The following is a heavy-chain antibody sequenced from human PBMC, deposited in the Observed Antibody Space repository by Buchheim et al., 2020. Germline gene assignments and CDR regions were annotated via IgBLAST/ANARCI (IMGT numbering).Heavy chain of an antibody. D-gene: IGHD2-21*01. V-gene: IGHV4-4*02. CDR1: GGSISSDTC. CDR3: ARNGNCCLDY. J-gene: IGHJ4*02. Sequence: QVQLQESGPGLVEPSGTLSLTCAVSGGSISSDTCWSWVRQSPGKGLEWIGEMLHSGTTNYNPYLKSRVTISVAQSRNQSSLELRSVTAADTAVYYCARNGNCCLDYWGQGTL. CDR2: MLHSGTT.